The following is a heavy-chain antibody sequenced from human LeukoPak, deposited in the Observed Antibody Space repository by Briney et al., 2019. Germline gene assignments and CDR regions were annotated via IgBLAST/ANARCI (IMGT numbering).Heavy chain of an antibody. D-gene: IGHD5-12*01. CDR1: GDPINSHTDYK. V-gene: IGHV4-61*08. Sequence: SETLSLTCTVSGDPINSHTDYKWTWIRQPPGKGLEWIGYVYYTGNTNYNPSLQSRVTISVDTSKNQFSLKLTSVTAADTAVYYCAREYSAFDYCGQGTLVTASS. J-gene: IGHJ4*02. CDR2: VYYTGNT. CDR3: AREYSAFDY.